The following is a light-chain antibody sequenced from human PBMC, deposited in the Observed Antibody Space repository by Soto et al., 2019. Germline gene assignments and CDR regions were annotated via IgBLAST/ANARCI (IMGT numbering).Light chain of an antibody. CDR1: QTISGW. CDR2: DAS. Sequence: DIQMTQSPSTLSASVGETVTITCRASQTISGWLAWYQQRPGKAPNLLIFDASTLESGVPSRFSGSGSGTEFTLTITNLQPDDFATYYCQQYQNYSPWTFGQGTKVDIK. J-gene: IGKJ1*01. V-gene: IGKV1-5*01. CDR3: QQYQNYSPWT.